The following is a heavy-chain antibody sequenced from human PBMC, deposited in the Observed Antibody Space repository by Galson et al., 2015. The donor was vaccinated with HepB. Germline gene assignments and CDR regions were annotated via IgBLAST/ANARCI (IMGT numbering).Heavy chain of an antibody. J-gene: IGHJ6*04. D-gene: IGHD3-3*01. Sequence: SLRLSCAPSGFSFSYYGMHWVRQAPGKGLEWVAVISNDGGKKYYADSVKGRFTISRDNFKNTLYLQMNSLRAEDTAVYYCAKDRARTFYDFCDVWGKGTTVTVSS. CDR2: ISNDGGKK. V-gene: IGHV3-30*18. CDR1: GFSFSYYG. CDR3: AKDRARTFYDFCDV.